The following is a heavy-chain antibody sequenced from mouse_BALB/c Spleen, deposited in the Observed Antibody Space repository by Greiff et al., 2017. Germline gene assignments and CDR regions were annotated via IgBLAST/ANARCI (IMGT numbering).Heavy chain of an antibody. D-gene: IGHD2-2*01. CDR2: ISSGSSTI. V-gene: IGHV5-17*02. CDR1: GFTFSSFG. Sequence: EVKLMESGGGLVQPGGSRKLSCAASGFTFSSFGMHWVRQAPEKGLEWVAYISSGSSTIYYADTVKGRFTISRDNPKNTLFLQMTSLRSEDTAMYYCARSEGVNYAMDYWGQGTSVTVSS. J-gene: IGHJ4*01. CDR3: ARSEGVNYAMDY.